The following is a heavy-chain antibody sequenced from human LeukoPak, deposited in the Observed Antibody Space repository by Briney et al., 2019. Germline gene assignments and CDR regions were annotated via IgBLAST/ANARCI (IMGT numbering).Heavy chain of an antibody. J-gene: IGHJ4*02. CDR3: ARAWSGSYFYFDN. Sequence: SETLSLTCTVSGYSISSGYYWGWIRPPPGKGLEWIGSMYHSGSTYYNPSLKSRVSISIDTSKNQFSLKLSSVTAADTAVYYCARAWSGSYFYFDNWGQGTLVTVSP. D-gene: IGHD3-3*01. V-gene: IGHV4-38-2*02. CDR1: GYSISSGYY. CDR2: MYHSGST.